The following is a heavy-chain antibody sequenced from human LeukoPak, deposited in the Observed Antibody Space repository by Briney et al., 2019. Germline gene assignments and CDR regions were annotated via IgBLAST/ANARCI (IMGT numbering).Heavy chain of an antibody. CDR1: GFTFSSYS. CDR3: ARRAVTNQFDS. D-gene: IGHD4-17*01. V-gene: IGHV3-66*02. CDR2: IQSRGST. Sequence: PGRSLRLSCAASGFTFSSYSMNWVRQAPGKGLEWVSVIQSRGSTYYRDSVKGRFTISRDNSNNTLYLQMTSLRADDTAMYYCARRAVTNQFDSWGQGTLVTVSS. J-gene: IGHJ4*02.